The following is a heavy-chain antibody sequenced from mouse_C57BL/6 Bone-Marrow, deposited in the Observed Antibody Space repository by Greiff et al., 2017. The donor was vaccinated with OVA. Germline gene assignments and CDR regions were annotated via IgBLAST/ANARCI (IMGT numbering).Heavy chain of an antibody. CDR1: GYTFTSYW. CDR3: GRLWYGSYWYFDV. V-gene: IGHV1-72*01. CDR2: IGPNSGGT. D-gene: IGHD1-1*01. J-gene: IGHJ1*03. Sequence: QVQLQQPGAELVKPGASVKLSCKASGYTFTSYWMHWVKQRPGRGLEWIGRIGPNSGGTKYNEKFKSKATLTVDKPSSTAYMQLSSLTSEDSAVYSGGRLWYGSYWYFDVWGTGTTVTVSS.